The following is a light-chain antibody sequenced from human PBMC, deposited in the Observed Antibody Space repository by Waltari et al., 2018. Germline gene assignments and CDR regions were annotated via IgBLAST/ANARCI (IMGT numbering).Light chain of an antibody. CDR1: QTISVW. CDR2: MAS. J-gene: IGKJ4*01. CDR3: QQYSSVPLT. Sequence: DIQMTQSPSALSASVGDRVIITCRASQTISVWLAWYQQKPGEAPNLLIYMASTLERGVPSRFSGSGDWTEFTLTISSVRPDDFGTYYCQQYSSVPLTFGGGTKVEIK. V-gene: IGKV1-5*03.